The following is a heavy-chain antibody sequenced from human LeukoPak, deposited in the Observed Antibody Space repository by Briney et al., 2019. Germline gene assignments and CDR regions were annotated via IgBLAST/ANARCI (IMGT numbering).Heavy chain of an antibody. J-gene: IGHJ4*02. D-gene: IGHD3-3*01. Sequence: GGSLRLSCAASGFTFSNYWMTWVRQAPGKGLVWVSRINDDGSATAYADSVKGRFTISRDNAKNTLYLQMNTLRDEDTAVYFCARGHDFWSGYYTADYWGQGTLVTVSS. V-gene: IGHV3-74*01. CDR3: ARGHDFWSGYYTADY. CDR2: INDDGSAT. CDR1: GFTFSNYW.